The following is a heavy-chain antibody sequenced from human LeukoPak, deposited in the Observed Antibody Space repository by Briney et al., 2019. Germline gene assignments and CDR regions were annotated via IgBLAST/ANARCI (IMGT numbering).Heavy chain of an antibody. Sequence: ASVKVSCKASGYTFTGYYMHWVRQAPGQGLEWMGWINPNSGGTNYAQKFQGRVTMTRDTSISTAYMELSRLRSDDTAVYYCARDPSSSWSTLDYWGQGTLVTVPS. J-gene: IGHJ4*02. D-gene: IGHD6-13*01. CDR3: ARDPSSSWSTLDY. CDR2: INPNSGGT. CDR1: GYTFTGYY. V-gene: IGHV1-2*02.